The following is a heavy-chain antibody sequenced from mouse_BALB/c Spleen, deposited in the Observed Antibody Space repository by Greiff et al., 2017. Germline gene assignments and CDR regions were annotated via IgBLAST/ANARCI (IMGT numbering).Heavy chain of an antibody. CDR3: TRSKYGNYDYAMDY. J-gene: IGHJ4*01. CDR1: GYTFTSYY. D-gene: IGHD2-10*02. V-gene: IGHV1S81*02. CDR2: INPSNGGT. Sequence: VQLQQSGAELVKPGASVKLSCKASGYTFTSYYMYCVKQRPGQGLEWIGEINPSNGGTNFNEKFKSKATLTVDKSSSTAYMQLSSLTSEDSAVYYCTRSKYGNYDYAMDYWGQGTSVTVSS.